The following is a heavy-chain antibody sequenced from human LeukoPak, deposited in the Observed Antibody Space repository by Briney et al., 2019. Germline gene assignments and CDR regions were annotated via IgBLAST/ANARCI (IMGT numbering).Heavy chain of an antibody. J-gene: IGHJ5*02. CDR2: IDPSDSYT. V-gene: IGHV5-10-1*01. D-gene: IGHD3-22*01. Sequence: KDGESLKISCKVSGYSFTTYWITWVRQMPGKGLEWMGRIDPSDSYTNYSPSFQGHVTISADKSISTAYLQWSSLKASDTAMYYCARHYYYDSSDPFDPWGQGTLVTVSS. CDR1: GYSFTTYW. CDR3: ARHYYYDSSDPFDP.